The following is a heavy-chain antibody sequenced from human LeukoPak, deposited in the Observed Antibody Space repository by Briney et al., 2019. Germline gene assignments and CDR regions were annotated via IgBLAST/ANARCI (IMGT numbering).Heavy chain of an antibody. Sequence: GGPLRLSCVASGFTFSSYWMHWVRQAPGKGLVWVSRIHSDGTGTSYADSVKGRFTISRDNAENTLYLQMNSLRAEDTAVYYCARGSSVREDYWGQGTLVTVSS. CDR1: GFTFSSYW. CDR3: ARGSSVREDY. CDR2: IHSDGTGT. V-gene: IGHV3-74*01. D-gene: IGHD3-10*01. J-gene: IGHJ4*02.